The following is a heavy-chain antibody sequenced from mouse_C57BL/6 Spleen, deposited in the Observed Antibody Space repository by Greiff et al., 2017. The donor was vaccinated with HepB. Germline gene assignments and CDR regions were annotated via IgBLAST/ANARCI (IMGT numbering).Heavy chain of an antibody. CDR1: GFSLTSYG. V-gene: IGHV2-5*01. Sequence: QVQLQQSGPGLVQPSQSLSITCTVSGFSLTSYGVHWVRQSPGKGLEWLGVIWRGGSTDYNAAFMSRLSITKDNSKSQVFFKMNSLQADDTAIYYCAKNCPIFTTVVATDWYFDVWGTGTTVTVSS. CDR3: AKNCPIFTTVVATDWYFDV. J-gene: IGHJ1*03. D-gene: IGHD1-1*01. CDR2: IWRGGST.